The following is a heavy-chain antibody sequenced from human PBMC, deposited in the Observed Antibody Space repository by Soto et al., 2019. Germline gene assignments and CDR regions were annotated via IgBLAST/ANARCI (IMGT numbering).Heavy chain of an antibody. CDR3: ASVTYYDFWSGYYTGGMDV. CDR1: GYTFTSYD. J-gene: IGHJ6*02. CDR2: MNPNSGNT. V-gene: IGHV1-8*01. D-gene: IGHD3-3*01. Sequence: ASVKVSCKASGYTFTSYDINWARQATGQGLEWMGWMNPNSGNTGYAQKFQGRVTMTRNTSISTAYMELSSLRSEDTAVYYCASVTYYDFWSGYYTGGMDVWGQGTTVAVSS.